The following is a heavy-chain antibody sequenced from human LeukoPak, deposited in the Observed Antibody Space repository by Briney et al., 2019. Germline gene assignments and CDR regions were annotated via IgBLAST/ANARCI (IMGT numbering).Heavy chain of an antibody. D-gene: IGHD3-10*01. Sequence: GGSLRLSCAASGFLFSSYEMNWVRQAPGKGLEWVSYISTSGGTIYYADSVKGRFTISRDNAKNSLYLQMNSLRAEDTAVYYCAKAGGGRIIRDAFDIWGQGTMVTVSS. V-gene: IGHV3-48*03. CDR3: AKAGGGRIIRDAFDI. CDR2: ISTSGGTI. J-gene: IGHJ3*02. CDR1: GFLFSSYE.